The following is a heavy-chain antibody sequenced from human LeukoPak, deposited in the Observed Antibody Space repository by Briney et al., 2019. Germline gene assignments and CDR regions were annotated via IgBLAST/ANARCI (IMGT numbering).Heavy chain of an antibody. Sequence: KPGGSLRLSCAASGFTFSDYYMSWIRQAPGKGLEWVSYISSSGSYTNYADSVKGRFTISRDNAKNSLYLQMNSLRAEGTAVYFCARGSGYYDRVLDYWGQGTLVTVSS. CDR1: GFTFSDYY. CDR3: ARGSGYYDRVLDY. V-gene: IGHV3-11*03. D-gene: IGHD3-22*01. CDR2: ISSSGSYT. J-gene: IGHJ4*02.